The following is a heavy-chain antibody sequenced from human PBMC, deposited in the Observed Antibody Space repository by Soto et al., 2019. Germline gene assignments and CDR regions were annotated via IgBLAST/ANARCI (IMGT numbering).Heavy chain of an antibody. J-gene: IGHJ4*02. D-gene: IGHD3-22*01. V-gene: IGHV4-59*01. CDR1: GGPISSYY. CDR2: IYYSGST. CDR3: AGGAALGDYHASGGYYGSFDFDH. Sequence: PSSTLALTCTVYGGPISSYYWSWIRQPPGKGLEWIGYIYYSGSTNYNPSLKSRVTISVDTSKNQFSLKLSSVTAADTAVYYCAGGAALGDYHASGGYYGSFDFDHWGQGTQVTVAS.